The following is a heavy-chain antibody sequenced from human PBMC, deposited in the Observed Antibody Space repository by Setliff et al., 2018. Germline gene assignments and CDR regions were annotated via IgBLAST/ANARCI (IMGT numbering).Heavy chain of an antibody. CDR3: ATNPRKGRSGGYYYDDPYYYYMDV. Sequence: PVGSLRLSCAASGITFITFIMTWVRQAPGKGLEWVSYISSRSDIIYYADSVKGRFTISRDNAKNSLYLQVNSLRAEDTAVYYCATNPRKGRSGGYYYDDPYYYYMDVWGKGTTVTVSS. CDR2: ISSRSDII. D-gene: IGHD3-22*01. CDR1: GITFITFI. J-gene: IGHJ6*03. V-gene: IGHV3-48*01.